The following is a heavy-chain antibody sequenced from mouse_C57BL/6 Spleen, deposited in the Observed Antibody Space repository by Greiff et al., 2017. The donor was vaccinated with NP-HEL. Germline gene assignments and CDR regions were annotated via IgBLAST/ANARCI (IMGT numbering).Heavy chain of an antibody. CDR3: ARSEDYDYDVWFAY. V-gene: IGHV1-4*01. CDR2: INPSSGYT. D-gene: IGHD2-4*01. CDR1: GYTFTSYT. Sequence: QVQLKESGAELARPGASVKMSCKASGYTFTSYTMHWVKQRPGQGLEWLGYINPSSGYTKYNQKFKDKATLTADKSSSTAYMQLSSLTSEDSAVYYCARSEDYDYDVWFAYWGQGTLVTVSA. J-gene: IGHJ3*01.